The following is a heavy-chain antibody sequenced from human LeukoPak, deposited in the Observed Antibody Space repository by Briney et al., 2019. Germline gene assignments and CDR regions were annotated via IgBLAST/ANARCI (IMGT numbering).Heavy chain of an antibody. CDR3: ARTMLTTGELLFSFDY. J-gene: IGHJ4*02. CDR2: ISAYNGNT. CDR1: GYTFTSYG. Sequence: ASVKVSCKASGYTFTSYGISWVRQAPGQGLEWMGWISAYNGNTNYAQKLQGRVTMTTDTSTSTAYMELRSLRSDDTAVYYCARTMLTTGELLFSFDYWGQGTLVTVS. V-gene: IGHV1-18*04. D-gene: IGHD3-10*01.